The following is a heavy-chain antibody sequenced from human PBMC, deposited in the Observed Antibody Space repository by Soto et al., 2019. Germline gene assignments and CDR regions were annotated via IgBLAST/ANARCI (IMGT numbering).Heavy chain of an antibody. CDR1: GGTFSSYA. V-gene: IGHV1-69*01. D-gene: IGHD3-3*01. J-gene: IGHJ6*02. CDR2: IIPIFGTA. CDR3: ASDYDFWSGYHEPYYYYYGMDV. Sequence: QVQLVQSGAEVKKPGSSVKVSCKASGGTFSSYAISWVRQAPGQGLEWMGGIIPIFGTANYAQKFQGRVTITADESTSTAYIELSSRRSEDTAVYYCASDYDFWSGYHEPYYYYYGMDVWGQGTTVTVSS.